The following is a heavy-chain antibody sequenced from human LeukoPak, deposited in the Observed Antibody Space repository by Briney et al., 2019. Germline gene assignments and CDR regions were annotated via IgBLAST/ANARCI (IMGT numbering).Heavy chain of an antibody. Sequence: ASVKVSCKASGYTFTSYYMYWVRQAPGQGLEWMGIINPSGGSTSYAQKFQGRVTMTRDTSTSTVYMELSSLRSEDMAVYYCAREGSSGWDYWGQGTLVTVSS. CDR3: AREGSSGWDY. V-gene: IGHV1-46*01. D-gene: IGHD6-19*01. CDR1: GYTFTSYY. CDR2: INPSGGST. J-gene: IGHJ4*02.